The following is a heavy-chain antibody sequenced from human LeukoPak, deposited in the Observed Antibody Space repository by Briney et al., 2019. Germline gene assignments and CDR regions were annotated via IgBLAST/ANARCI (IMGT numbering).Heavy chain of an antibody. J-gene: IGHJ4*02. CDR3: ARDVLRFGELLTPD. D-gene: IGHD3-10*01. CDR1: GGSISNYS. V-gene: IGHV4-59*01. CDR2: IYYSGST. Sequence: SETLSLTSTVSGGSISNYSWSWIWQPPGKGLEWIGYIYYSGSTNYNPSLKSRVTISVDTSKNQFSLKLSSVTAADTAVYYCARDVLRFGELLTPDWGQGTLVTVSS.